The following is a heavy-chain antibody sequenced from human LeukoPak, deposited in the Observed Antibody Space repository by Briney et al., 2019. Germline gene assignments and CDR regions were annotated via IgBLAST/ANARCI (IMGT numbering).Heavy chain of an antibody. J-gene: IGHJ3*02. D-gene: IGHD2-15*01. CDR1: GFTVSSNY. V-gene: IGHV3-53*01. CDR3: ARFASRGILSNDAFDI. Sequence: TGGSLRLSCAASGFTVSSNYMSWVRQAPGKGLEWVSVIYSGGSTYYADSVKGRFTISRDNSKNTLYLQMNSLRAEDTAVYYCARFASRGILSNDAFDIWGQGTMVTVSS. CDR2: IYSGGST.